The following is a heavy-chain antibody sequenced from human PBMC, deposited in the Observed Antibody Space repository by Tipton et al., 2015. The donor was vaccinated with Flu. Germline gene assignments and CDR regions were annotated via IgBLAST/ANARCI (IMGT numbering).Heavy chain of an antibody. V-gene: IGHV5-51*01. CDR3: ARSINVVWFGEPFPFFDY. J-gene: IGHJ4*02. CDR2: IYPGDSDT. Sequence: QLVQSGAEVKKPGESLKISCKGSGYSFTSYWIGWVRQMPGKGLEWMGIIYPGDSDTRYSPSFQGQVTISADKSISTAYLQWSSLKASDTAMYYCARSINVVWFGEPFPFFDYWGQGTLVTVSS. CDR1: GYSFTSYW. D-gene: IGHD3-10*01.